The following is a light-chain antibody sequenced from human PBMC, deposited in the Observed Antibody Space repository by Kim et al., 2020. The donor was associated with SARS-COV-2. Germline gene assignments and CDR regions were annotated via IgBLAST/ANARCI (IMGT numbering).Light chain of an antibody. J-gene: IGLJ1*01. V-gene: IGLV2-14*03. Sequence: QSALTQPASVSGSPGQSITISCTGTSSDVGAYNYVSWYQQHPGKVPKLMIYDVSNRPSGVSNRFSGSKSGSTASLTISGLQAEDEADYYCSSYTRSSTLVFGTGTKVTVL. CDR1: SSDVGAYNY. CDR3: SSYTRSSTLV. CDR2: DVS.